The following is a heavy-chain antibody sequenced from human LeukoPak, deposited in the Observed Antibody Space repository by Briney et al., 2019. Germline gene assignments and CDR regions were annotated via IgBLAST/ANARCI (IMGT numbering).Heavy chain of an antibody. Sequence: GGSLRLSCAASGFTFSSYALSWVRQAPGKGLDWVSSINGGGGSTYYADSVKGRFTISRDNSKNTLYLQMNSLRAEDTAVYYCAKIGANVGFWGQGTLVTVSS. D-gene: IGHD4/OR15-4a*01. J-gene: IGHJ4*02. CDR1: GFTFSSYA. CDR3: AKIGANVGF. CDR2: INGGGGST. V-gene: IGHV3-23*01.